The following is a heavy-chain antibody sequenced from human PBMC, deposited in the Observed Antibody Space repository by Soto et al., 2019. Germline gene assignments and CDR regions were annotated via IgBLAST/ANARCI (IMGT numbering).Heavy chain of an antibody. CDR2: IYHSGST. J-gene: IGHJ4*02. Sequence: QLQLQESGSGLVKPSQTQSLTCAVSGGSISSGGYSWSWIRQPPGKGLEWIGYIYHSGSTYYNPSLKSRVTISVDRSKNQVSLKLSSVTAADTAVYYCARAGGLGAVAVDYWGQGTLVTVSS. CDR3: ARAGGLGAVAVDY. V-gene: IGHV4-30-2*01. CDR1: GGSISSGGYS. D-gene: IGHD6-19*01.